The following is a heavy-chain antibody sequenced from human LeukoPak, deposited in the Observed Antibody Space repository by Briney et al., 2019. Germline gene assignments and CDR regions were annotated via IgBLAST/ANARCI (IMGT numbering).Heavy chain of an antibody. J-gene: IGHJ5*02. CDR1: GYSFTSYW. CDR3: ACRDLTSTWSYP. V-gene: IGHV5-51*01. CDR2: IYPGDSRT. D-gene: IGHD2-2*01. Sequence: GESLKISCKGVGYSFTSYWIGWVRQMPGKGMEWMGAIYPGDSRTRYNPSFQGQVTISVDTSISTASLQWVSLKASDTAIYYCACRDLTSTWSYPWGQGTLVTVSS.